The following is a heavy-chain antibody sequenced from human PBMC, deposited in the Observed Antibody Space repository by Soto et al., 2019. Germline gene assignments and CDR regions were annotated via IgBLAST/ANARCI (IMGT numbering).Heavy chain of an antibody. J-gene: IGHJ4*02. CDR2: ISGSGGST. Sequence: RLSCAASGYTFSICAMSWVRQAPGKGLEWVSAISGSGGSTYYADSVKGRFTISRDNSKNTLYLQMNSLRAEDTAVYYCAKDRQWLVPAFDYWGKGTLVTVSS. CDR3: AKDRQWLVPAFDY. D-gene: IGHD6-19*01. V-gene: IGHV3-23*01. CDR1: GYTFSICA.